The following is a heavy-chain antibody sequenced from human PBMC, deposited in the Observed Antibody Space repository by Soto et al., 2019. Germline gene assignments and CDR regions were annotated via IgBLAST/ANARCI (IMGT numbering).Heavy chain of an antibody. CDR1: GGTFSSYA. D-gene: IGHD6-19*01. CDR2: IIPIFGTA. V-gene: IGHV1-69*06. J-gene: IGHJ4*02. Sequence: SVKVSCKASGGTFSSYAISWVRQAPGQGLEWMGGIIPIFGTANYAQKFQGRVTITADKSTSTAYMELSSLRSEDTAVYYCARSSTGWSGPLDYWGQGTLVTVSS. CDR3: ARSSTGWSGPLDY.